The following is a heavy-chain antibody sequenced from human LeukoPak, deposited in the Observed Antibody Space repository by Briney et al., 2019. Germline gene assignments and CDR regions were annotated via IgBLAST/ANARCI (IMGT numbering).Heavy chain of an antibody. CDR1: GYTFTGYY. J-gene: IGHJ4*02. D-gene: IGHD1-26*01. Sequence: ASVKVSCKASGYTFTGYYMHWVRQAPGQGLEWMGWINPNSGGTNYAQKFQGRVTMTRDTSISTAYMGLSRLRSDDTAVYYCARDLGSYPFDYWRQVTLVTVSS. V-gene: IGHV1-2*02. CDR3: ARDLGSYPFDY. CDR2: INPNSGGT.